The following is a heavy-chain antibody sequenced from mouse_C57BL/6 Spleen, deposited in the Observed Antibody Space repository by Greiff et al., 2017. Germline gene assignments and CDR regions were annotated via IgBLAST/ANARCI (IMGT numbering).Heavy chain of an antibody. CDR3: AITGRDAMDY. CDR2: IDPSDSYT. D-gene: IGHD1-1*01. J-gene: IGHJ4*01. V-gene: IGHV1-50*01. Sequence: QVQLQQPGAELVKPGASVKLSCKASGYTFTSYWMQWVKQRPGQGLEWIGEIDPSDSYTNYNQKFKGKATLTVDTSSSTAYMQLSSLTSEDSAVYDCAITGRDAMDYWGQGTSVTVSA. CDR1: GYTFTSYW.